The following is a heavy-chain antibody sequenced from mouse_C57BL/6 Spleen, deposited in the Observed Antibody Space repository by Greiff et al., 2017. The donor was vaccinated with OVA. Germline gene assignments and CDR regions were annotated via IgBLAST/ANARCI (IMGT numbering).Heavy chain of an antibody. V-gene: IGHV1-59*01. J-gene: IGHJ4*01. CDR2: IDPSDSYT. CDR3: ARGGNYVDYAMDY. CDR1: GYTFTSYW. D-gene: IGHD2-1*01. Sequence: QVQLQQPGAELVRPGTSVKLSCKASGYTFTSYWMHWVKPRPGQGLEWIGVIDPSDSYTNYNQKFKGKATLTVDTSSSTAYMQLSSLTSEDSAVYYCARGGNYVDYAMDYWGQGTSVTVSA.